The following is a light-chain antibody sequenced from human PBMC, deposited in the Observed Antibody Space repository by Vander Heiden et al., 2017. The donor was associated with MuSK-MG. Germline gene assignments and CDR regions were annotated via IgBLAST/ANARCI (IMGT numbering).Light chain of an antibody. CDR2: QDT. CDR3: QAWDSSSAV. CDR1: RLGNKY. Sequence: SYELTQPPSVSVSPGQTATITCAGDRLGNKYASWYQQKPGQSPGRIIFQDTKRPSGIPERFSGSNSGNKATLTISGTQTMDEADFYCQAWDSSSAVFGGGTKLTVL. J-gene: IGLJ2*01. V-gene: IGLV3-1*01.